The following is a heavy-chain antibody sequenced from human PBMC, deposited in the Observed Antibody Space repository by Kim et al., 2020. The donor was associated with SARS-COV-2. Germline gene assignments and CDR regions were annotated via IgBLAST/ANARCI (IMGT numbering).Heavy chain of an antibody. J-gene: IGHJ6*02. CDR2: ISYDGNNK. V-gene: IGHV3-33*05. Sequence: GGSLRLSCAASGFTFSSYGVHWVRQAPGKGLEWVAVISYDGNNKYYADSVKGRFTISRDNSKNTLYLQMNSLRAEDTAVYYCARVLGAAAGTYYYYVMDVWGQGATVTVSS. CDR1: GFTFSSYG. CDR3: ARVLGAAAGTYYYYVMDV. D-gene: IGHD6-13*01.